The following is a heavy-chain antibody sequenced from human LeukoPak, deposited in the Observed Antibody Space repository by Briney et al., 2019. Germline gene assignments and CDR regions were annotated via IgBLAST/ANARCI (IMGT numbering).Heavy chain of an antibody. Sequence: GVSLRLSCTASGFSFSGHWMHWARHLPGKGLVWVSRISPTGSTTSYADSVKGRFTVSRDNAKNTLYLQVNNLRAEDTAVYYCARGPNSNWSGLDFWGQGTLLTVSS. V-gene: IGHV3-74*01. CDR3: ARGPNSNWSGLDF. J-gene: IGHJ4*02. D-gene: IGHD6-6*01. CDR2: ISPTGSTT. CDR1: GFSFSGHW.